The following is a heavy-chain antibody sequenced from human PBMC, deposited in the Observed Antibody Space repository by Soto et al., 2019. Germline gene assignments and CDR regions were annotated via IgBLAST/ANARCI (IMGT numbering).Heavy chain of an antibody. CDR1: GGSISSYY. D-gene: IGHD3-10*01. CDR2: IYTSGST. Sequence: SETLSLTCTVSGGSISSYYWSWIRQPAGKGLEWIGRIYTSGSTNYNPSRKSRVTMSVDTSKNQFSLKLSSVSAADTAVYYGARGQLPTMVRGVITPYYFDYWGQGTLVTVSS. CDR3: ARGQLPTMVRGVITPYYFDY. V-gene: IGHV4-4*07. J-gene: IGHJ4*02.